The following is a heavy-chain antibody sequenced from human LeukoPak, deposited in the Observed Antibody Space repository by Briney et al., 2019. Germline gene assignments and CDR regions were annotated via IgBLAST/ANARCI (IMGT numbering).Heavy chain of an antibody. Sequence: AGGSLRLSCAASGFTFSSYSMTWVRQAAGKGREWVSYISSSSSTIYYADSVKGRFTISRDTAKNPLSLQLNSLRAEDTAVYYCARSMDYIWFDPWGQGTLVTVSS. J-gene: IGHJ5*02. CDR3: ARSMDYIWFDP. V-gene: IGHV3-48*04. CDR1: GFTFSSYS. D-gene: IGHD2/OR15-2a*01. CDR2: ISSSSSTI.